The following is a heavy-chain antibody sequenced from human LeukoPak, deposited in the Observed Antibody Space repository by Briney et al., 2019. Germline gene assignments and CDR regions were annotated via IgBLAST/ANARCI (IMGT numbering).Heavy chain of an antibody. CDR3: ARKGCGGGRCHDASDV. J-gene: IGHJ3*01. CDR2: KKQDGSEK. V-gene: IGHV3-7*05. Sequence: GGSLRLSCEVSGFTSSSYWMSWIRQAPGKGLKWVPNKKQDGSEKYYVDSVKGRFSISRDNAKNSLYLQMNSLRVEDTAVYYCARKGCGGGRCHDASDVWGQGTMVTVSS. D-gene: IGHD2-15*01. CDR1: GFTSSSYW.